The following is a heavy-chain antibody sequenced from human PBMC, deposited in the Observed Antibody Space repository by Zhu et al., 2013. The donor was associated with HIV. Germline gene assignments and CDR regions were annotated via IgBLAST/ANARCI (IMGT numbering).Heavy chain of an antibody. CDR3: ARQVVVVVAAKASGWFDP. CDR2: ISAYNGNT. V-gene: IGHV1-18*01. J-gene: IGHJ5*02. Sequence: QVQLVQSGAEVKKPGASVKVSCKASGYTFTSYGISWVRQAPGQGLEWMGWISAYNGNTNYAQKLQGRVTMTTDTSTSTAYMELRSLRSDDTAVYYCARQVVVVVAAKASGWFDPWGQGTLVTVSS. CDR1: GYTFTSYG. D-gene: IGHD2-15*01.